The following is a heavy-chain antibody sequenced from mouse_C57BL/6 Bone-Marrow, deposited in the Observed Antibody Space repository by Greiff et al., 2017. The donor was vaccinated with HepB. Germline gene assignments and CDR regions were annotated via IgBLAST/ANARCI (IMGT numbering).Heavy chain of an antibody. CDR2: INPSNGGT. J-gene: IGHJ1*03. D-gene: IGHD1-1*01. V-gene: IGHV1-53*01. Sequence: QVQLKQPGTELVKPGASVKLSCKASGYTFTSYWMHWVKQRPGQGLEWIGNINPSNGGTNYNEKFKSKATLTVDKSSSTAYMQLSSLTSEDSAVYYCARHYYGSSYCYWYFDVWGTGTTVTVSS. CDR1: GYTFTSYW. CDR3: ARHYYGSSYCYWYFDV.